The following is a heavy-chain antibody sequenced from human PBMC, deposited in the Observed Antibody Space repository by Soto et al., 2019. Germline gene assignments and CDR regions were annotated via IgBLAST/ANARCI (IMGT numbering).Heavy chain of an antibody. CDR1: GGSISSGDYY. D-gene: IGHD2-8*01. CDR3: AGGARVYFWFDP. CDR2: IYYSGST. Sequence: QVQLQESGPGLVKPSQALSLTCTVSGGSISSGDYYWSWIRQPPGKGLEWIGYIYYSGSTYYNPSLMGAVTTSVDTSKTQFSLKLRAVTAADTAVYYCAGGARVYFWFDPWGQGTLVTVSS. V-gene: IGHV4-30-4*01. J-gene: IGHJ5*02.